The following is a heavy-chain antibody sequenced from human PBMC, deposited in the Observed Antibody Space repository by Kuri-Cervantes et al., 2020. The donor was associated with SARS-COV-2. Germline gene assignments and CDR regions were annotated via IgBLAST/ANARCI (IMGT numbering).Heavy chain of an antibody. CDR3: AKSYSSTYLDY. CDR2: VDADGDGA. CDR1: GFTFSSYS. D-gene: IGHD4-11*01. Sequence: LSLTCAASGFTFSSYSMNWVRQAPGKGLDWVSSVDADGDGAQYADSVKGRFTISSDRSKSTIYLQMTGLRADDTATYYCAKSYSSTYLDYWGQGTLVTVSS. V-gene: IGHV3-23*01. J-gene: IGHJ4*02.